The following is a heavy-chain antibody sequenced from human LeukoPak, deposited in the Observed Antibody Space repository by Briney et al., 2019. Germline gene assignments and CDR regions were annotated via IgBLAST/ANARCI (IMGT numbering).Heavy chain of an antibody. CDR3: AKDPQKWESYFDY. CDR2: IRYDGSNK. V-gene: IGHV3-30*02. Sequence: PGGSLRLSCAASGFTFSSYGMHWVRQAPGKGLEWVAFIRYDGSNKYYADSVKGRFTISRDNSKNMLYLQMNSLRAEDTAVYYCAKDPQKWESYFDYWGQGTLVTVSS. CDR1: GFTFSSYG. J-gene: IGHJ4*02. D-gene: IGHD1-26*01.